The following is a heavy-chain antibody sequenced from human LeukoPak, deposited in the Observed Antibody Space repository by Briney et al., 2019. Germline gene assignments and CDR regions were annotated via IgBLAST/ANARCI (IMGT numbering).Heavy chain of an antibody. D-gene: IGHD5-12*01. J-gene: IGHJ4*02. CDR2: INAYNGNT. CDR1: GYTFTSYG. Sequence: ASVKVSCKASGYTFTSYGISWVRQAPGQGLEWMGWINAYNGNTNYAQKLQGRVTMTTDTSTSTAYMELRSLRSDDTAVYYCARSYSGYDYPSWNYWGQGTLVTVSS. V-gene: IGHV1-18*01. CDR3: ARSYSGYDYPSWNY.